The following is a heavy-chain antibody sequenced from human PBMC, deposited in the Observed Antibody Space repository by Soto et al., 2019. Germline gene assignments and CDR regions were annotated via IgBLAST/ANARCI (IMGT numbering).Heavy chain of an antibody. CDR1: GFTFSSYW. CDR2: INSDGSST. Sequence: EVQLVESGGGLVQPGGSLRLSCAASGFTFSSYWMHWVRQAPGKGLVWVSRINSDGSSTSYADSVKGRFTISRGNAKNTRYLQMNSLRAEDTAVYYCARDPTFSMITFGGVIVRNGMDVWGQGTTVTVSS. D-gene: IGHD3-16*02. V-gene: IGHV3-74*01. CDR3: ARDPTFSMITFGGVIVRNGMDV. J-gene: IGHJ6*02.